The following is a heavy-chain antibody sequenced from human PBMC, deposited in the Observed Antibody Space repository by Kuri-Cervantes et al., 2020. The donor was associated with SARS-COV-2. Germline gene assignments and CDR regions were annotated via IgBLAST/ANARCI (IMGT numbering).Heavy chain of an antibody. CDR3: AKGAKWELLLSDY. CDR1: GFTFSSYS. V-gene: IGHV3-21*04. J-gene: IGHJ4*02. Sequence: GGSLRLSCAASGFTFSSYSMNWVRQAPGKGLEWVSSISSSSSYIYYADSVKGRFTISRDNAKNSLYLQMNSLRAEDTAVYYCAKGAKWELLLSDYWGQGTLVTVSS. D-gene: IGHD1-26*01. CDR2: ISSSSSYI.